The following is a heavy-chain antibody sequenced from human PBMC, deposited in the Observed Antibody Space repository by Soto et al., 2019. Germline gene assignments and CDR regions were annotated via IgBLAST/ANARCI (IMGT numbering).Heavy chain of an antibody. D-gene: IGHD2-15*01. CDR2: ISGSGGRT. J-gene: IGHJ4*02. V-gene: IGHV3-23*01. Sequence: GGSLRLSCAASGFTFSNYGMSWVRQAPGKGLEWVSSISGSGGRTYYADSVKGRFTISRDNSKTTLYLQTDSLRAEDTAFYYCAKSDCSGGSCYFPFDCWGQGTPVTVSS. CDR1: GFTFSNYG. CDR3: AKSDCSGGSCYFPFDC.